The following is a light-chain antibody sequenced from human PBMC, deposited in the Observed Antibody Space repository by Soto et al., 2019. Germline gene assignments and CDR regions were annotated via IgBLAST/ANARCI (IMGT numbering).Light chain of an antibody. CDR2: AAS. Sequence: DIQMTQSPSSLSASVGDRVTITCRASQVIRDSLAWFQQKPGKVPKSLIYAASTLQSGVPSKFSGSGSGTDFTLTISSLQPEDVATYYCLQYESYPPAFGGGTKVDIK. V-gene: IGKV1-16*02. J-gene: IGKJ4*01. CDR1: QVIRDS. CDR3: LQYESYPPA.